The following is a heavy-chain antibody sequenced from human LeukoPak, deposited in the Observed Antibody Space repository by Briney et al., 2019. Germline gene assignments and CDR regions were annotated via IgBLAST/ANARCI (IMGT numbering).Heavy chain of an antibody. V-gene: IGHV3-21*04. CDR3: ANEESSGLLDY. CDR2: ISSSSSYI. CDR1: GFAFSSYA. D-gene: IGHD6-19*01. Sequence: PGGSLRLSCAASGFAFSSYAMSWVRQAPGKGLEWVSSISSSSSYIYYADSEKGRFTISRDNAKNSLYLQMNSLRAEGTAVYYCANEESSGLLDYWGQGTLVTVSS. J-gene: IGHJ4*02.